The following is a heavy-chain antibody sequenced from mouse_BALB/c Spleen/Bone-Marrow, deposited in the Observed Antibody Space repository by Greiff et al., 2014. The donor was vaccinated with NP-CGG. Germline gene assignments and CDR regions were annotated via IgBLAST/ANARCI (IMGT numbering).Heavy chain of an antibody. Sequence: VQLVESGAELVRPGTSVKISCKASGYTFTNYWLGWLKQRPGHGLEWIGDIYPGGVYSNCNEKFKGKATLTADTSSSSAYMQLSSLTSEDSAVYFCATWGPYHFAYWGQGTTLTVSS. CDR1: GYTFTNYW. CDR2: IYPGGVYS. D-gene: IGHD5-1*01. CDR3: ATWGPYHFAY. J-gene: IGHJ2*01. V-gene: IGHV1-63*02.